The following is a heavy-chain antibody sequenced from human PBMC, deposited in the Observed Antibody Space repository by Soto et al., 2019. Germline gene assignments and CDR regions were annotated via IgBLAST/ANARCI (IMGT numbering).Heavy chain of an antibody. D-gene: IGHD6-19*01. J-gene: IGHJ4*02. CDR3: ARTHRRSGWHLDY. V-gene: IGHV4-34*01. CDR1: GGSFSGYY. Sequence: SETLSLTCAVYGGSFSGYYWSWIRQPPGKGLEWIGEINHSGSTNYNPSLKSRVTISVDTSKNQFSLKLSSVTAADTAVYYCARTHRRSGWHLDYWGQGTLVTRLL. CDR2: INHSGST.